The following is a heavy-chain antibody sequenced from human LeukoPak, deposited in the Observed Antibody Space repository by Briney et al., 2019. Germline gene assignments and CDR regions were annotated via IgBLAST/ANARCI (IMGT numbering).Heavy chain of an antibody. CDR1: GFTSSSYA. Sequence: EGSLRLSCAASGFTSSSYAMHWVRQAPGKGLEYVSAISSNGGSTYYANSVKGRFTISRDNSKNTLYLQMGSLRAEDMAVYYCARGGSSSSLGIFDYWGQGTLVTVSS. CDR2: ISSNGGST. D-gene: IGHD6-6*01. V-gene: IGHV3-64*01. CDR3: ARGGSSSSLGIFDY. J-gene: IGHJ4*02.